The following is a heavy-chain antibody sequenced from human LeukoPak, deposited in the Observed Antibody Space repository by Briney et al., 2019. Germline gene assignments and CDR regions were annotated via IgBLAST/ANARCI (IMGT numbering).Heavy chain of an antibody. CDR1: GGSFSGYY. D-gene: IGHD3-3*02. CDR2: INHSGST. CDR3: ARGPFYSSPDY. Sequence: TPSETLSLTCAVYGGSFSGYYWSWIRQPPGKGLEWIGEINHSGSTNYSPSLKSRVTISVDTSKNQFSLKLSSVTAADTAVYYCARGPFYSSPDYWGQGTLVIVSS. V-gene: IGHV4-34*01. J-gene: IGHJ4*02.